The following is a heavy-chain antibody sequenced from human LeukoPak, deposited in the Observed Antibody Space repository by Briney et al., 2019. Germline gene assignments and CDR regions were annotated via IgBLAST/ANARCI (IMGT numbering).Heavy chain of an antibody. Sequence: GGSLRLSCTASGFSFSGHWMHWARQLPGKGLVWVSRISPTGSTTSYADSVKGRFTISRDNSKNTLYLQMNSLRAEDTAVYYCARPHLGVVVITLYYFDYWGQGTLVTVSS. CDR3: ARPHLGVVVITLYYFDY. J-gene: IGHJ4*02. CDR1: GFSFSGHW. D-gene: IGHD3-22*01. CDR2: ISPTGSTT. V-gene: IGHV3-74*01.